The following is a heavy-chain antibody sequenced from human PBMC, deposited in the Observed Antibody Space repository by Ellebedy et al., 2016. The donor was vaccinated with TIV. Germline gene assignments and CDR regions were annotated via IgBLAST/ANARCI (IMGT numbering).Heavy chain of an antibody. CDR1: GLTFSSYW. CDR2: VNSDGSST. D-gene: IGHD6-13*01. CDR3: VSSSPVIDY. J-gene: IGHJ4*02. Sequence: GESLKISCAASGLTFSSYWMHWVRQAPGKGLVWVSRVNSDGSSTTYADSVKGRFTISRDNAKHTLYLQMNSLRGEDTAVYYCVSSSPVIDYWGQGTLFTVSS. V-gene: IGHV3-74*01.